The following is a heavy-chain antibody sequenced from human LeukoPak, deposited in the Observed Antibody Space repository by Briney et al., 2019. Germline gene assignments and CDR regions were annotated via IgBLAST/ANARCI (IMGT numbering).Heavy chain of an antibody. CDR3: ARDLAVVVAAPNYYGMDV. CDR2: ISAYNGNT. D-gene: IGHD2-15*01. V-gene: IGHV1-18*01. Sequence: ASVKVSCKASGYTFTSYGISWVRQAPGQGLEWMGWISAYNGNTNYAQKLQGRVTMTTDTSTSTAYMELRSLRSEDTAVYYCARDLAVVVAAPNYYGMDVWGQGTTVTVSS. J-gene: IGHJ6*02. CDR1: GYTFTSYG.